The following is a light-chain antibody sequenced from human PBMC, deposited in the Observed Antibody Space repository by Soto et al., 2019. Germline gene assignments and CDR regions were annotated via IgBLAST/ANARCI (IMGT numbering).Light chain of an antibody. Sequence: QSALTQPASVSGSPGQSITISCTGTSSDVGSYNLVSWYQQHPGKAPKVIIYEVIKRPSGVSNRFSGSKSCNTASLTISGLQAEDEADYYCCSYAGSTSLVFGGGTKLTVL. V-gene: IGLV2-23*02. CDR3: CSYAGSTSLV. CDR1: SSDVGSYNL. J-gene: IGLJ2*01. CDR2: EVI.